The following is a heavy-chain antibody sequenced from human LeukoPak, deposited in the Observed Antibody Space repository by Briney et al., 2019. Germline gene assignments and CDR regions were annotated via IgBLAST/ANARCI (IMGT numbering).Heavy chain of an antibody. CDR3: AGSLGPLTEY. CDR2: INSGGSGT. V-gene: IGHV3-74*01. CDR1: GFNFASNW. D-gene: IGHD7-27*01. J-gene: IGHJ4*02. Sequence: GGSLRLSCAASGFNFASNWMHWVRQTPGKGLMWVSRINSGGSGTSYADSVEGRFTISRDNAKNTLYLQMNSLRVEDTAVYYGAGSLGPLTEYWGRGTLVTVSS.